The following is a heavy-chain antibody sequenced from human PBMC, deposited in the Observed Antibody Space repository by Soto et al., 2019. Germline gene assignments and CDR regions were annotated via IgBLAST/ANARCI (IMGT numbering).Heavy chain of an antibody. CDR2: INHSGST. CDR1: GGSFSGYY. V-gene: IGHV4-34*01. CDR3: ARVRGSSWYVRQSCYFDY. J-gene: IGHJ4*02. D-gene: IGHD6-13*01. Sequence: KASETLSLTCAVYGGSFSGYYWSWIRQPPGKGLEWIGEINHSGSTNYNPSLKSRVTISVDTSKNQFSLKLSSVTAADTAVYYCARVRGSSWYVRQSCYFDYWGQGTLVTVSS.